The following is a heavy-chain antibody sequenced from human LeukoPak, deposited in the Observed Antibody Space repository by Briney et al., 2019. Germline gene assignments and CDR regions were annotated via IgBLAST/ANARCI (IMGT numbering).Heavy chain of an antibody. CDR3: ARDNPPKAARPGYFDY. V-gene: IGHV1-69*06. Sequence: SVKVSCKAPGATFSAYGISWVRQAPGQGLQWMGRIIPIYGTTTYAQEFQGRATITADISTSTAYMELTSLTSEDTALYYCARDNPPKAARPGYFDYWGQGTLVTVPS. CDR1: GATFSAYG. CDR2: IIPIYGTT. J-gene: IGHJ4*02. D-gene: IGHD6-6*01.